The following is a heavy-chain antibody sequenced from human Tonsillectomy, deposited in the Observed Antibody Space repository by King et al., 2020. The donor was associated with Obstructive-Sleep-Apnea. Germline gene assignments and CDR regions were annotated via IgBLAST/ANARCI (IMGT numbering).Heavy chain of an antibody. D-gene: IGHD1-26*01. Sequence: VQLVESGGGLVKPGGSLRLSCAASRFTFSTYTMNWVRQAPGKGLEWVSSISSSNTYIYYADSVKGRFTISRDNAKNSLYLQMNSLRVEDTAMYFCAREVGSGGYFDYWGQGTLVTVSS. V-gene: IGHV3-21*01. CDR1: RFTFSTYT. CDR3: AREVGSGGYFDY. J-gene: IGHJ4*02. CDR2: ISSSNTYI.